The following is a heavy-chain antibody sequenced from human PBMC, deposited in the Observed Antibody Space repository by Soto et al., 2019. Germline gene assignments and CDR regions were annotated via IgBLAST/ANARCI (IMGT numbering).Heavy chain of an antibody. J-gene: IGHJ4*02. CDR1: GGSISSGGYS. CDR2: IYHSAST. Sequence: QLQLQESGSGLVKPSQTLSLTCAVSGGSISSGGYSWSWIRQPPGKDLEWLGHIYHSASTYYNPSLKSRVTISVDRSKNQFSLKLSSVTAADTAVYYCARYQTTVTSYDYWGQGTLVTVSS. CDR3: ARYQTTVTSYDY. V-gene: IGHV4-30-2*01. D-gene: IGHD4-17*01.